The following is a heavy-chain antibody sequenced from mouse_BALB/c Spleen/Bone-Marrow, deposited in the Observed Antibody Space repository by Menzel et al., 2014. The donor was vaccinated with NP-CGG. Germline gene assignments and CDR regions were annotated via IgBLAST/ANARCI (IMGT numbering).Heavy chain of an antibody. Sequence: EVKLQESGAELVKPGASAKLSCTASGFNIKDTYMHWVKQRPEQGLEWIGRTDPANGNTKYDPKFQGKATITADTSSNTAYLQLSSLTSEDTAVYYCASYVYGYYFDYWGQGTTLTVSS. V-gene: IGHV14-3*02. CDR2: TDPANGNT. CDR3: ASYVYGYYFDY. J-gene: IGHJ2*01. CDR1: GFNIKDTY. D-gene: IGHD2-2*01.